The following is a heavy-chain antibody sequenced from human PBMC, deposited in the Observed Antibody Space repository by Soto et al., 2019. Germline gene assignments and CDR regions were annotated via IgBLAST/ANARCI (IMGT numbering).Heavy chain of an antibody. D-gene: IGHD2-2*02. V-gene: IGHV4-39*01. CDR2: IYYSGST. J-gene: IGHJ3*02. CDR3: ARPRPWDIVVVPAAIWGVSQDAFDI. Sequence: SETLSLTCTVSGGSISSSGYYWGWFRQPPGKGLEWIGSIYYSGSTYYNPSLKSRVTISVDTSKNQFSLKLSSVTAADTAVYYCARPRPWDIVVVPAAIWGVSQDAFDIWGQGTMVT. CDR1: GGSISSSGYY.